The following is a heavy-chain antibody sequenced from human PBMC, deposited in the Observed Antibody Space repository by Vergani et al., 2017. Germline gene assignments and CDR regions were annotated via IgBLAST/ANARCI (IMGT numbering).Heavy chain of an antibody. CDR3: ARGRYDYVWGSYRQTTHFDY. CDR1: GFTFSSYS. CDR2: ISSSSSTI. J-gene: IGHJ4*02. Sequence: EVQLVESGGGLVQPGGSLRLSCAASGFTFSSYSMNWVRQAPGKGLEWVSYISSSSSTIYYADSVKGRFTISRDNAKNSLYLQMNSLRAADTAVYYCARGRYDYVWGSYRQTTHFDYWGQGTLVTVSS. D-gene: IGHD3-16*02. V-gene: IGHV3-48*04.